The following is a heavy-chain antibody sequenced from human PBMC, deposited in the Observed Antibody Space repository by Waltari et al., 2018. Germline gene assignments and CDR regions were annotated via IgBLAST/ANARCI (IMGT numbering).Heavy chain of an antibody. CDR1: GFTFSSYS. CDR2: IGSSSSYI. D-gene: IGHD2-2*01. V-gene: IGHV3-21*01. CDR3: ARAPGSTADY. Sequence: EVQLVESGGGLVKPGGSLRLSCAASGFTFSSYSMNWVRQAPGKGLEWVSSIGSSSSYIYYADSVKGRFTISRDNAKNSLYLQMNSLRAEDTAVYYCARAPGSTADYWGQGTLVTVSS. J-gene: IGHJ4*02.